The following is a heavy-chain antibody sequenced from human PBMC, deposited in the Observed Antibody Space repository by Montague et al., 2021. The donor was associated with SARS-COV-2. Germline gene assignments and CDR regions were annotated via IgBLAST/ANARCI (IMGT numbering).Heavy chain of an antibody. J-gene: IGHJ4*02. CDR3: VGAPNEYYFDY. Sequence: SETLSLTCNVYGGSFSRYFWSWIRQPPGKGPEWIGHISSTGSTRYNPSLDSRVTISLDTSKSRLSLELTSVTAADTAIYFCVGAPNEYYFDYWGQGTAVSVSS. V-gene: IGHV4-34*01. D-gene: IGHD3-16*01. CDR1: GGSFSRYF. CDR2: ISSTGST.